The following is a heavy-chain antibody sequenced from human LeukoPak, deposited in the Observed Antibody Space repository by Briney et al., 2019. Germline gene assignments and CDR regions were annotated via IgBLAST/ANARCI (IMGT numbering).Heavy chain of an antibody. CDR1: GVSISSGDYY. CDR3: ARRPSQLTGEFDY. Sequence: SQTLSLTCTVSGVSISSGDYYWSWIRQPPGKGLEWIGYIYYSGSTYYNPSLKSRVTISVDTSKNQFSLKLSSVTAADTAVYYCARRPSQLTGEFDYWGQGTLVTVSS. D-gene: IGHD7-27*01. J-gene: IGHJ4*02. CDR2: IYYSGST. V-gene: IGHV4-30-4*01.